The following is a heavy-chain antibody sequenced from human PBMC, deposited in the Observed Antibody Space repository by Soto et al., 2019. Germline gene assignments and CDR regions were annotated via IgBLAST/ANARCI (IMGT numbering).Heavy chain of an antibody. J-gene: IGHJ1*01. CDR3: ATDSYWYDSSGYPTIEYFQH. CDR2: IDPSDSYT. CDR1: GYSFTSYW. V-gene: IGHV5-10-1*01. Sequence: PGESLKISCKGSGYSFTSYWISWVRQMPGKGLEWMGRIDPSDSYTNYSPSFQGHVTISADKSISTAYLQWSSLKASDTAMYYCATDSYWYDSSGYPTIEYFQHWGQGTLVTVSS. D-gene: IGHD3-22*01.